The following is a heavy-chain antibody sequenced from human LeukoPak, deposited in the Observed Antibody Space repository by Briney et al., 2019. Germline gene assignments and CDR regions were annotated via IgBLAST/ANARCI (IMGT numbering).Heavy chain of an antibody. J-gene: IGHJ4*02. V-gene: IGHV3-72*01. CDR3: AKKWSGSNYPFDY. CDR2: SKDKANRYTT. D-gene: IGHD1-26*01. CDR1: GFTFSDHH. Sequence: GGSLRLSCAASGFTFSDHHMDWVRQAPGKGLEWVGRSKDKANRYTTEYAASVKGRFTISRDDSKKSVYLQMNSLKTEDTAVYYCAKKWSGSNYPFDYWGQGTLVTVSS.